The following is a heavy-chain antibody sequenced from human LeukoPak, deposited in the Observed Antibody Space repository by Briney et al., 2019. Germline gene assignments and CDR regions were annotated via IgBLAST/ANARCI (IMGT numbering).Heavy chain of an antibody. CDR3: ARDQIDYGDYQGLEGYYYYYGMDV. D-gene: IGHD4-17*01. CDR1: GLTFSSYA. V-gene: IGHV3-30-3*01. Sequence: GGSLRLSCAASGLTFSSYAMHWVRQAPGKGLGWVAVISYDGSNKYYADSVKGRFTISRDNSKDTLYLQMNSLRAEDTAVYYCARDQIDYGDYQGLEGYYYYYGMDVWGQGTTVTVSS. J-gene: IGHJ6*02. CDR2: ISYDGSNK.